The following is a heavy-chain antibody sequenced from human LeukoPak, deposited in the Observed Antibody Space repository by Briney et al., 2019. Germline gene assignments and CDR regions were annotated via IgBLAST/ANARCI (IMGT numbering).Heavy chain of an antibody. D-gene: IGHD3-22*01. Sequence: SETLSLTCAVYGGSFSGYYWSWIRQPPGKGLEWIGEINHSGSTNYNPSLKSRVTISVDTSKNQFSLKLSSVTAADTAVYYCARESWLSSGYPLDAFDIWGQGTMVTVPS. CDR1: GGSFSGYY. CDR3: ARESWLSSGYPLDAFDI. J-gene: IGHJ3*02. CDR2: INHSGST. V-gene: IGHV4-34*01.